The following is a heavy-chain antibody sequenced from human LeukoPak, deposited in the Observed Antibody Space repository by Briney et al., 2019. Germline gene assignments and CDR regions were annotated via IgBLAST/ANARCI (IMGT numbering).Heavy chain of an antibody. CDR3: AKDRDWYYFDY. CDR2: LSYDGSKK. J-gene: IGHJ4*02. D-gene: IGHD5-24*01. V-gene: IGHV3-30*18. CDR1: GFTFSSYG. Sequence: TGGSLRLSCAASGFTFSSYGMHWVRQTPGKGLEWVAILSYDGSKKYYADSVTGRFTISRDNSKNTLCLQMNSLRAEDTAVYYCAKDRDWYYFDYWGQGTLVTVSS.